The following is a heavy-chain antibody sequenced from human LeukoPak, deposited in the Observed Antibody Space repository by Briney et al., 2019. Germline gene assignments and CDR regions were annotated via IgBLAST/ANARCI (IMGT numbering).Heavy chain of an antibody. CDR1: GFTFSSYW. CDR3: ARGRNLAV. Sequence: GSLRLSCAASGFTFSSYWMSWVRQAPGKRLEWVANIKEDGSEKYYVDSVKGRFTISRDNAKKSLFLQMNSLRVEDTAVYYCARGRNLAVWGQGTTVTVSS. CDR2: IKEDGSEK. J-gene: IGHJ6*02. V-gene: IGHV3-7*01.